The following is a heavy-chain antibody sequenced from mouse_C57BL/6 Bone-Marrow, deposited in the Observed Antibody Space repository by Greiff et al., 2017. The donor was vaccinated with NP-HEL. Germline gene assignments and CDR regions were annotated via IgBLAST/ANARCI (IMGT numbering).Heavy chain of an antibody. D-gene: IGHD1-1*01. J-gene: IGHJ1*03. CDR1: GYSITSGYY. V-gene: IGHV3-6*01. CDR2: ISYDGSN. CDR3: ARDITAVVDWYFDV. Sequence: EVKLQESGPGLVKPSQSLSLTCSVTGYSITSGYYWNWIRQFPGNQLEWMGYISYDGSNNYNPSLKNRISITRDTSKNQFFLKLNSVTTEDTATDNCARDITAVVDWYFDVWGTGTTVTVSS.